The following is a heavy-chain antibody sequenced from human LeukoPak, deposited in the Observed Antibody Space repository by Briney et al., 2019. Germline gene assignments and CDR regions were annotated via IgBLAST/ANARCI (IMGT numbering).Heavy chain of an antibody. CDR1: GFTFSSYG. D-gene: IGHD6-19*01. J-gene: IGHJ6*02. CDR3: AKLAVAVDGMDV. Sequence: GGSLRLSCAASGFTFSSYGMHWVRQAPGKGLEWVAVISYDGSNKYYGDSVKGRFTISRDNSYNTLYLQMNSLRAEDTAVYYCAKLAVAVDGMDVWGQGTTVTVSS. CDR2: ISYDGSNK. V-gene: IGHV3-30*18.